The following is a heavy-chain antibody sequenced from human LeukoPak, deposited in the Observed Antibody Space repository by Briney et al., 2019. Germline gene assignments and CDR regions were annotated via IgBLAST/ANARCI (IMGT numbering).Heavy chain of an antibody. CDR3: ARRYDSSGYYENNWFDP. CDR2: IYPSDSDT. Sequence: GESLKISCKGSGYSFTSYWIGWVRQMPGKGLEWMGIIYPSDSDTRYSPSFQGQVTISADKSISTAYLQWSSLKASDTAMYYCARRYDSSGYYENNWFDPWGQGTLVTVSS. V-gene: IGHV5-51*01. D-gene: IGHD3-22*01. J-gene: IGHJ5*02. CDR1: GYSFTSYW.